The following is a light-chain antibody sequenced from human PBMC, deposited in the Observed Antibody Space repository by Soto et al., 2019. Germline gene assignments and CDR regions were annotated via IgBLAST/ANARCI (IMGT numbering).Light chain of an antibody. CDR3: CSYAGGYTWV. J-gene: IGLJ2*01. V-gene: IGLV2-11*01. CDR2: DVT. Sequence: QSVLTQPRSVSGSPGQSVTISCTGTSSDVGNYIYISWYQQHPDKAPKLIIHDVTKRPSGVPDRFSGSKSGNTASLTISGLQAEDEADSFCCSYAGGYTWVFGGGTKLTVL. CDR1: SSDVGNYIY.